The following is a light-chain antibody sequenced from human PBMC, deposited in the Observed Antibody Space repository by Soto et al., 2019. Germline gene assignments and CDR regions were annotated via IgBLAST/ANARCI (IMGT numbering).Light chain of an antibody. CDR3: QQYYRPPTWT. Sequence: DIVMTQSPDSLAVSLGERATISCKSSQSVLDSSNNKDYIAWYQQKPGQPPKLLIYWASTREFGVPDRFSGSGSETDFTLTISSLQAEDVAVYYCQQYYRPPTWTFGQGTKVEIK. J-gene: IGKJ1*01. V-gene: IGKV4-1*01. CDR2: WAS. CDR1: QSVLDSSNNKDY.